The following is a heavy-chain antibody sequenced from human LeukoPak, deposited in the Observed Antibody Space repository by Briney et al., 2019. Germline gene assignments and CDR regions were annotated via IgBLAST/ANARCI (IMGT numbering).Heavy chain of an antibody. V-gene: IGHV4-39*07. D-gene: IGHD3-10*01. CDR1: GGSISSSFYY. Sequence: PSETLSLTCTVSGGSISSSFYYWGWIRQPPGKGLEWIGSIYYSGSTYYNPSLKSRVTISVDTSKNQFSLKLSSVTAADTAVYYCARDDLITMVRGVTRYYYGMDVWGQGTTVTVSS. CDR2: IYYSGST. J-gene: IGHJ6*02. CDR3: ARDDLITMVRGVTRYYYGMDV.